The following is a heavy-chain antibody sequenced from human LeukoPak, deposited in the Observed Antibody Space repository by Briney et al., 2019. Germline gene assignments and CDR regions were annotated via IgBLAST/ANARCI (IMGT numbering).Heavy chain of an antibody. J-gene: IGHJ4*02. CDR1: GFTFSSYW. Sequence: GGSLRLSCAASGFTFSSYWINWVRQVPGKGLEWVSSISSSSSYIYYADSVKGRFTISRDNAKNSLYLQMNSLRAEDTAVYYCARALGELRMGRQDYFDYWGQGTLVTVSS. CDR3: ARALGELRMGRQDYFDY. D-gene: IGHD1-7*01. CDR2: ISSSSSYI. V-gene: IGHV3-21*01.